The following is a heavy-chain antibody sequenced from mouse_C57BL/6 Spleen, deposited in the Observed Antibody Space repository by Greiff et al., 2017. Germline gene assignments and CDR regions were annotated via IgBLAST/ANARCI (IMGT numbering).Heavy chain of an antibody. J-gene: IGHJ2*01. Sequence: VQLQQSGAELVKPGASVKISCKASGYAFSSYWMNWVKQRPGKGLEWIGQIYPGDGDTNYNGKFKGKATLTADKSSSTAYMQLSSLASEDSAVYFCARSYDYFYYFGYWGQGTTLTVSS. V-gene: IGHV1-80*01. D-gene: IGHD2-4*01. CDR3: ARSYDYFYYFGY. CDR2: IYPGDGDT. CDR1: GYAFSSYW.